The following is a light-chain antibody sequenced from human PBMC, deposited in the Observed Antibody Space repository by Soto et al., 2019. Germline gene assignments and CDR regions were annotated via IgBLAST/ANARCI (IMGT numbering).Light chain of an antibody. J-gene: IGKJ4*01. V-gene: IGKV3-15*01. CDR1: QSVSSN. Sequence: EIVLTQSPATLSLFPGERATLSCRASQSVSSNLAWYQQKPGQAPRLLIYGASTRATGIPAGFSGSGSGTEFSLTIDSLQSEDFVVYYCQQYNNWPLTFGGGTKV. CDR3: QQYNNWPLT. CDR2: GAS.